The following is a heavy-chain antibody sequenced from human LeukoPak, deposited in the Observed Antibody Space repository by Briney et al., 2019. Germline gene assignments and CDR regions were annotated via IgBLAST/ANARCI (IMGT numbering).Heavy chain of an antibody. Sequence: GGSLRLSCAASGFTFSTYAMTWVRQAPGKGLEWVSGISDDGGYTYYADSVKGRFTISRDNAKNSLYLQMASLRAEDTAVYYCARMGIAAVGAYYFDYWGQGTLVAVSS. CDR2: ISDDGGYT. D-gene: IGHD6-13*01. CDR3: ARMGIAAVGAYYFDY. V-gene: IGHV3-21*01. CDR1: GFTFSTYA. J-gene: IGHJ4*02.